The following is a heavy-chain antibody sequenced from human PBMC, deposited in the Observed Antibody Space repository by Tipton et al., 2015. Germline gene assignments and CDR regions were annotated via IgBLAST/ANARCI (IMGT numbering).Heavy chain of an antibody. CDR3: AAFCYGGNCPDY. J-gene: IGHJ4*02. CDR2: IDFRGST. V-gene: IGHV4-59*01. D-gene: IGHD2-15*01. Sequence: TLSLTCSVSGGSIDSYYWSWIRQPPGMRLEWIGYIDFRGSTEYNPSLKSRVSISVDTSKNQFSLRLNSVTAADTAVYYCAAFCYGGNCPDYWGQGTLVIVSA. CDR1: GGSIDSYY.